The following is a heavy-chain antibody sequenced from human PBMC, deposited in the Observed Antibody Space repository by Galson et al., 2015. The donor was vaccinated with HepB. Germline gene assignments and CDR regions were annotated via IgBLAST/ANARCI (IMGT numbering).Heavy chain of an antibody. CDR3: ARLGDYGDYNDAFDI. J-gene: IGHJ3*02. V-gene: IGHV5-51*01. CDR1: GYSFTSYR. Sequence: SGTEVKKPGESLKISCKGSGYSFTSYRIGWVRQMPGKGLEWMGIIYPGDSDTRYSPSFQGQVTISADKSISTAYLQWSSLKASDTAMYYCARLGDYGDYNDAFDIWGQGTMVTVSS. D-gene: IGHD4-17*01. CDR2: IYPGDSDT.